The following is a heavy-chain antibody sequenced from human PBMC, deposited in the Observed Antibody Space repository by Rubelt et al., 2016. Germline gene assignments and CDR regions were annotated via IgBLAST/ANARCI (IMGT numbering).Heavy chain of an antibody. CDR2: IYPDDSNT. J-gene: IGHJ5*02. V-gene: IGHV5-51*01. CDR3: ARFSGSSLSHNWFDP. D-gene: IGHD1-26*01. Sequence: EVQLVQSGAEVKKPGESLKISCKGSGYSFTSYWIGWVRQMPGKGLEWMGIIYPDDSNTRYSPSFQGQVTISADKSISTAYLRWRSLKASDTAMYYCARFSGSSLSHNWFDPWGQGTLVTGSS. CDR1: GYSFTSYW.